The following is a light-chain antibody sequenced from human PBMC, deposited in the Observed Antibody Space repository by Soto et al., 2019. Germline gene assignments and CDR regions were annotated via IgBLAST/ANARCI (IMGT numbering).Light chain of an antibody. J-gene: IGKJ1*01. CDR3: QQYNNWPRT. CDR1: QSVSSSY. Sequence: EIVLTQSPGTLSLSPGERATLSCRASQSVSSSYLAWYQQKTGQAPRLLIYGASSRATGITDRFSGSGSGTDFTLTISSLQSEELAVYDCQQYNNWPRTVGQGTKGEIK. CDR2: GAS. V-gene: IGKV3-20*01.